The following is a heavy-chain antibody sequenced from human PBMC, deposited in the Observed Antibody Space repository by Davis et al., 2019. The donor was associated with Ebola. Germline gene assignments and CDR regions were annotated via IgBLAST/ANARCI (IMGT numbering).Heavy chain of an antibody. CDR3: ARERAPVYFDY. CDR2: FSSDSDYI. Sequence: GSLTLSCAASGFTFSTYSLSWVRQAPGKGLEWVSSFSSDSDYIYYADSVKGRFTISRDNAKNSLYLQMNSLRAEDTAVYYCARERAPVYFDYWGQGTLVTVSS. J-gene: IGHJ4*02. D-gene: IGHD1-14*01. V-gene: IGHV3-21*01. CDR1: GFTFSTYS.